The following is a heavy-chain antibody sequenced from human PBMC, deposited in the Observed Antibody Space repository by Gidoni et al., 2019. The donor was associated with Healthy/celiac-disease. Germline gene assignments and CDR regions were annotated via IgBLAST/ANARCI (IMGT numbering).Heavy chain of an antibody. CDR1: GGSVSSGSYY. CDR3: ARYLAYCGGDCYPYYFDY. D-gene: IGHD2-21*02. V-gene: IGHV4-61*01. Sequence: QVPLQESGPGLVKPSETLSLTCTVSGGSVSSGSYYWSWIRQPPGKGLEWIGYIYYSGSTNYNPSLKSRVTISVDTSKNQFSLKLSSVTAADTAVYYCARYLAYCGGDCYPYYFDYWGQGTLVTVSS. CDR2: IYYSGST. J-gene: IGHJ4*02.